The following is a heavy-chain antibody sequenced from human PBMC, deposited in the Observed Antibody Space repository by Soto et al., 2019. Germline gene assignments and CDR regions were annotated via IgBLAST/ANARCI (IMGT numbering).Heavy chain of an antibody. J-gene: IGHJ4*02. D-gene: IGHD3-3*01. CDR2: MYWDDDK. V-gene: IGHV2-5*02. Sequence: QITLNESGPTVVRPTETLTLTCRFSGFSLTTSGVGVGCVRQSPGKAPEWLALMYWDDDKRYSESLKSRLTITKDSSKNQVVLTVANLDPTDTATYYCAHRVLRTVFGLVTTTAIYFDFWCQGTPVAVSS. CDR1: GFSLTTSGVG. CDR3: AHRVLRTVFGLVTTTAIYFDF.